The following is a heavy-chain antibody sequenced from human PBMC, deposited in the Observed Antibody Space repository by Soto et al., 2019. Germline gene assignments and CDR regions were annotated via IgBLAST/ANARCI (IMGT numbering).Heavy chain of an antibody. CDR3: ARDGDSYFDC. V-gene: IGHV3-30-3*01. J-gene: IGHJ4*02. D-gene: IGHD4-17*01. Sequence: QVQLVESGGGVVQPGRSLRLSCTASGFTFSNYAMHWVRRAPGKGLEWVAVISYDGSNKFYADSVKGRFTISRDNSKDTLSLQMDSLRTEDTAVYYCARDGDSYFDCWGQGALVTVSS. CDR1: GFTFSNYA. CDR2: ISYDGSNK.